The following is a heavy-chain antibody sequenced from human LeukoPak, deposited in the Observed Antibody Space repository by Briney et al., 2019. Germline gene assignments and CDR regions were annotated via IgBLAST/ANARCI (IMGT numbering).Heavy chain of an antibody. Sequence: SETLSLTCTVSGGSISSYYWSWIRQPAGKGLEWIGRIYTSGSTNYNPSLKSRVTMSVDTSKNQFSLKLSSVTPADTAVYYCARVDCSSTSCYGDAFDIWGQGTMVTVSS. CDR2: IYTSGST. CDR1: GGSISSYY. V-gene: IGHV4-4*07. CDR3: ARVDCSSTSCYGDAFDI. J-gene: IGHJ3*02. D-gene: IGHD2-2*01.